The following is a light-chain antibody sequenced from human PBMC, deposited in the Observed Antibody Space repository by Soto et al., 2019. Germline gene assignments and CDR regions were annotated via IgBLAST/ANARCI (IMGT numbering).Light chain of an antibody. CDR2: DAS. CDR3: QQYDNWPLT. Sequence: EIVMTQSPATLSVSPGERATLACRASQSVSSNLAWYHQKPGQPPRLLIYDASTRATGIPARFSGSGSGTEFTLTISSLQSEDFAVYYCQQYDNWPLTFGGGTKVEIK. J-gene: IGKJ4*01. CDR1: QSVSSN. V-gene: IGKV3-15*01.